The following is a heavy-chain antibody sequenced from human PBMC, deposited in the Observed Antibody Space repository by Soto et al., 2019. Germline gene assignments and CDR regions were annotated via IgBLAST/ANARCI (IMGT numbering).Heavy chain of an antibody. Sequence: SVKVSCKASGGTFSIYAISWVLQAPGQGLEWMGGIIPIFGTANYAQKFQGRVTITADESTSTAYMELSSLRSEDTAVYYCASAAPADIVDYGMDVWGQGTTVTVSS. J-gene: IGHJ6*02. CDR1: GGTFSIYA. V-gene: IGHV1-69*13. CDR2: IIPIFGTA. D-gene: IGHD2-2*02. CDR3: ASAAPADIVDYGMDV.